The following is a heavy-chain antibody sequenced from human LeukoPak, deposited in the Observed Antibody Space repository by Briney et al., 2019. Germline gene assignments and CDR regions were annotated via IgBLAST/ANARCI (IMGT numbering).Heavy chain of an antibody. CDR1: GFTFSHYE. CDR3: ARQDRGSLHPLFDP. D-gene: IGHD2-15*01. CDR2: ISNFGDII. Sequence: GGSLRLSCAASGFTFSHYEMSWVRQAPGKGLEWISHISNFGDIIHYADSVEGRFTISRDNAKNSLYLQMNSLRAEDTSVYYCARQDRGSLHPLFDPWGQGTLVTVSS. J-gene: IGHJ5*02. V-gene: IGHV3-48*03.